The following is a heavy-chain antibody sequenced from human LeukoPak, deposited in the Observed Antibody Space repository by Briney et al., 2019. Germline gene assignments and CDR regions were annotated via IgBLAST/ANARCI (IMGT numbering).Heavy chain of an antibody. CDR2: TSGSGGST. J-gene: IGHJ6*03. Sequence: GGSLRLSCAASGFTFSSYGMSWVRQAPGKGLEWVSATSGSGGSTYYADSVKGRFTISRDNSKNTLYLQMNSLRAEDTAVYYCASPGFTLDYYYYYMDVWGKGTTVTISS. CDR1: GFTFSSYG. V-gene: IGHV3-23*01. CDR3: ASPGFTLDYYYYYMDV. D-gene: IGHD3-10*01.